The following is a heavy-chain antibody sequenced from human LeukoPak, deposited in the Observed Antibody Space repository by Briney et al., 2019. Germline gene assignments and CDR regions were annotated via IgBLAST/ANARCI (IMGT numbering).Heavy chain of an antibody. V-gene: IGHV3-23*01. Sequence: GGSLRLSCAASGFTFSSYAMSWVRQAPGKGLEWVSAISGSGGSTYYADSVKGRFTISRDNSKNTLYLQMYSLRAEDTAVYYCAKEHYDYVWGSYRFGSFDYWGQGTLVTVSS. D-gene: IGHD3-16*02. J-gene: IGHJ4*02. CDR2: ISGSGGST. CDR3: AKEHYDYVWGSYRFGSFDY. CDR1: GFTFSSYA.